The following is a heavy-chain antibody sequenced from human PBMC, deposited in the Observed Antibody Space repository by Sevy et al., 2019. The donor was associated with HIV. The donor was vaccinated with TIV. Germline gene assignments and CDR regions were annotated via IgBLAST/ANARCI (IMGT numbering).Heavy chain of an antibody. V-gene: IGHV4-61*01. CDR2: IYYTGAT. CDR3: ARAPVTRKAWFDP. D-gene: IGHD4-17*01. J-gene: IGHJ5*02. Sequence: SETLSLTCSVFGGSVSSANNYWSWIRQSPGVGLEWIVYIYYTGATDYNPSLESRVTMSIDTSKNQFSLQLSSVTPADTAIYYCARAPVTRKAWFDPWGQGTPVTVSS. CDR1: GGSVSSANNY.